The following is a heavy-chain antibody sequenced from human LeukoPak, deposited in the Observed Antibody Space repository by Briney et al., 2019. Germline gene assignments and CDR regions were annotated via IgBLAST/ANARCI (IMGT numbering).Heavy chain of an antibody. CDR3: AQTPWGSGVFDI. CDR2: INPSGGST. Sequence: GASVKVSCKASGYTFTSYYMHWVRQAPGQGLEWMGIINPSGGSTSYAQKFQGRVTMTRNTSISTAYMELSSLRSEDTAVYYCAQTPWGSGVFDIWGQGTMVTVSS. D-gene: IGHD7-27*01. CDR1: GYTFTSYY. J-gene: IGHJ3*02. V-gene: IGHV1-46*01.